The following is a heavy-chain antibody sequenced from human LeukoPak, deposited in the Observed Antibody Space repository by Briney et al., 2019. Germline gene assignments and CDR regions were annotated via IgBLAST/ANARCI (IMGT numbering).Heavy chain of an antibody. Sequence: GGSLRLSCAASGFTFSSYSFNWVRQAPGKGLEWVSAIRGSGDRTHYADSVKGRFTISRDNSKNTLYLQMNSLRAEDTALYYCARDHLLDWYYYYMDVWGKGTTVTVSS. J-gene: IGHJ6*03. CDR1: GFTFSSYS. CDR3: ARDHLLDWYYYYMDV. D-gene: IGHD3/OR15-3a*01. CDR2: IRGSGDRT. V-gene: IGHV3-23*01.